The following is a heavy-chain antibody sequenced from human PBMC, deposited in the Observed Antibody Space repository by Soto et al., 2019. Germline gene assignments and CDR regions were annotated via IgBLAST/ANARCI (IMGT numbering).Heavy chain of an antibody. J-gene: IGHJ5*02. CDR1: RYTFTTYY. V-gene: IGHV1-46*01. CDR3: ARDGGYNFWSGYPINWFDP. Sequence: ASVKVSCKTSRYTFTTYYMHWVRQAPGQGLDWMGIINPSNGKTSYAQKFQGRITMTREMSTSTVYMELSSLRSEDTALYYCARDGGYNFWSGYPINWFDPWGQGTQVTVSS. CDR2: INPSNGKT. D-gene: IGHD3-3*01.